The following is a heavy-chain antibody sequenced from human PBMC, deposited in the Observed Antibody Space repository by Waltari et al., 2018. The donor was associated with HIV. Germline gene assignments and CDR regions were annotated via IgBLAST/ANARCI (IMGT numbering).Heavy chain of an antibody. Sequence: EVQLVESGGTLVQPGGSLRLSCSASGFTFSSYAIHWVRQTPGKGLEYVSAISGDGHSTYYADSLKGRFTITRDNSKNTVWLQMRSLRAEDTAVYYCAKGNYDVLTGYYGPSFEYWGQGTLVTVSS. CDR3: AKGNYDVLTGYYGPSFEY. D-gene: IGHD3-9*01. CDR1: GFTFSSYA. J-gene: IGHJ4*02. CDR2: ISGDGHST. V-gene: IGHV3-64D*06.